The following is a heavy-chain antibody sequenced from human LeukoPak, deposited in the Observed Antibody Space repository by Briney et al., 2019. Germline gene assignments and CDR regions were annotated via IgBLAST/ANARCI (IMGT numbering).Heavy chain of an antibody. V-gene: IGHV4-39*07. Sequence: SETLSLTCTVSGGSISSSSYYWGWIRQPPGKGLEWIGSIYYSGSTYYNPSLKSRVTISVDRSKNQFSLKLSSVTAADTAVYYCASGYSGYEYYFDYWGQGTLVTVSS. CDR1: GGSISSSSYY. CDR3: ASGYSGYEYYFDY. D-gene: IGHD5-12*01. CDR2: IYYSGST. J-gene: IGHJ4*02.